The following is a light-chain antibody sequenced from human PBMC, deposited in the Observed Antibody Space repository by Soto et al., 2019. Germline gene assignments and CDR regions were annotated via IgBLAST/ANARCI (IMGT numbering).Light chain of an antibody. Sequence: ENVLTQSPATLSLSPGERATLSGRASQSVSSYLAWYQQKPGQAPRLLIYDASNRATGIPARFSGSGSGTDFTLTISSLEPEDFAVYYCQQRSNWPPLLTVGGGTKVDIK. J-gene: IGKJ4*01. CDR3: QQRSNWPPLLT. CDR1: QSVSSY. CDR2: DAS. V-gene: IGKV3-11*01.